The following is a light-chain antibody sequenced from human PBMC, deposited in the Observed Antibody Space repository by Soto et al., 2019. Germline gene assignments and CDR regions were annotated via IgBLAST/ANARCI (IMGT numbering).Light chain of an antibody. CDR2: KAS. J-gene: IGKJ2*01. Sequence: DIQMTQSPSTLSASVGDRVTITCRASQSISSWLAWYQQKPGKAPKLLIYKASSLESGVPSRFSGSGSGTEFTLTISSLQPDDFATYYCKQYHNPYTFGQGTKLEIK. CDR1: QSISSW. CDR3: KQYHNPYT. V-gene: IGKV1-5*03.